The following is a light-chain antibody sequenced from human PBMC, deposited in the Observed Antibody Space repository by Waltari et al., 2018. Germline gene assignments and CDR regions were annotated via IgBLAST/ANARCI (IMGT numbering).Light chain of an antibody. V-gene: IGKV3-15*01. CDR1: QSVTNN. J-gene: IGKJ4*01. CDR3: QQYHNWPPLT. CDR2: GAS. Sequence: EIVMTQSPATLSVSPGERATTSCRASQSVTNNLAWYQQKPGQAPRLLISGASTRATGIPVRFIGSGFGTEFTLTITSLQSEDFAVYYCQQYHNWPPLTFGGGTKVDIK.